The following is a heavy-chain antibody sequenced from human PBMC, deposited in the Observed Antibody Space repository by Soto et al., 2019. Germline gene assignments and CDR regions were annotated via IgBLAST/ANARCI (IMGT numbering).Heavy chain of an antibody. CDR2: IYHSGST. V-gene: IGHV4-4*02. CDR1: GGSISSSNW. J-gene: IGHJ3*02. D-gene: IGHD3-22*01. Sequence: SETLSLTCAVSGGSISSSNWWSWVRQPPGKGLEWIGEIYHSGSTNYNPSLESRVTISVDKSKNQFSLKLSSVTAADTAVYYCARDISRLGRRDAFDIWGQGTMVT. CDR3: ARDISRLGRRDAFDI.